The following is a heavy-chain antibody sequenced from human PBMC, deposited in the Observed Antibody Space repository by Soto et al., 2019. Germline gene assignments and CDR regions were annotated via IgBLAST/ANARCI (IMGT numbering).Heavy chain of an antibody. CDR3: AGGGVRGVITRTRDYYGMDV. D-gene: IGHD3-10*01. V-gene: IGHV5-51*01. CDR2: IYPGDSDT. J-gene: IGHJ6*02. CDR1: GYSVTSYW. Sequence: PGESVKISCKGSGYSVTSYWSGWVRQMPGKGLEWMGIIYPGDSDTRYSPSFQGQVTISADKSISTAYLQWSSLKASDTAMYYCAGGGVRGVITRTRDYYGMDVWGQGTTVTVS.